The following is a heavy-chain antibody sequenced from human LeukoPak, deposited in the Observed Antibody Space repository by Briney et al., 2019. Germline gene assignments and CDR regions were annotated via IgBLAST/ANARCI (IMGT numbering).Heavy chain of an antibody. Sequence: TSETLSVTCTVSGGSISSSSYYWGWIRQPPGKGLEWIGSIYYSGSTYYNPSLKSRVTISVDTSKNQFSLKLSSVTAADTAVYYCARQLGYCSGGSCYPLDYWGQGTLVTVSS. CDR3: ARQLGYCSGGSCYPLDY. V-gene: IGHV4-39*01. CDR2: IYYSGST. CDR1: GGSISSSSYY. D-gene: IGHD2-15*01. J-gene: IGHJ4*02.